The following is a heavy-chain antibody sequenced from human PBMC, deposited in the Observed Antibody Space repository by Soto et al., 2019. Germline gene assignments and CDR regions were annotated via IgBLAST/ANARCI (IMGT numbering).Heavy chain of an antibody. V-gene: IGHV5-51*01. CDR1: GYSFTSYW. D-gene: IGHD2-15*01. CDR3: ARQPGVVVAALAYYYGMDV. CDR2: IYPGDSDT. J-gene: IGHJ6*02. Sequence: GESLKISCKGSGYSFTSYWIGWVRQMPGKGLEWMGIIYPGDSDTRYSPSFQGQVTISADKSISTAYLQWSSLKASDTAMYYCARQPGVVVAALAYYYGMDVWGQGTTVTVSS.